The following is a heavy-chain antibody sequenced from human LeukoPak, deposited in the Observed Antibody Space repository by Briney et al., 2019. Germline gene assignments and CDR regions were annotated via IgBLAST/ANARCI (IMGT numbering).Heavy chain of an antibody. CDR3: AGVKGAYYYDSSGYYWDAFDI. Sequence: PGASVKVSYKASGYTFTSYGISWVRQAPGQGLEWMGWISAYNGNTNYAQKLQGRVTMTTDTSTSTAYMELRSLRSDDTAVYYCAGVKGAYYYDSSGYYWDAFDIWGQGTMVTVSS. CDR2: ISAYNGNT. CDR1: GYTFTSYG. J-gene: IGHJ3*02. D-gene: IGHD3-22*01. V-gene: IGHV1-18*01.